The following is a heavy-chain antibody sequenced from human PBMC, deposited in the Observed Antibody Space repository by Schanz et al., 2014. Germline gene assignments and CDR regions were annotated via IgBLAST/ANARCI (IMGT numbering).Heavy chain of an antibody. V-gene: IGHV1-18*01. CDR3: VRDAGWAFGDYHGMDV. Sequence: QVQLVQSGGEVKKPGASATVSCKASGYTFNNPGISWVRQAPGQGLEWMGWISVYHGHTNYAEKVHGRVTMTTDTSTSTAYMELRSLRSDDTAVYYCVRDAGWAFGDYHGMDVWGQGTSVNVSS. CDR1: GYTFNNPG. CDR2: ISVYHGHT. J-gene: IGHJ6*02. D-gene: IGHD3-10*01.